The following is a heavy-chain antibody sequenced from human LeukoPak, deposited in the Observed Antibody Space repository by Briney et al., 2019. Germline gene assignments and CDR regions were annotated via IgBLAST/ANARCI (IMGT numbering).Heavy chain of an antibody. J-gene: IGHJ3*02. Sequence: ASVKVSCKASGYTFTSYGISWVRQAPGQGLEWMGWISAYNGNTNYAQKLQGRVTMTTDTSTSTAYMELRSLRSDDTAVYYCAREYRFLEWLLYGDDAFDIWGQGTMVTVSS. CDR3: AREYRFLEWLLYGDDAFDI. D-gene: IGHD3-3*01. CDR1: GYTFTSYG. CDR2: ISAYNGNT. V-gene: IGHV1-18*01.